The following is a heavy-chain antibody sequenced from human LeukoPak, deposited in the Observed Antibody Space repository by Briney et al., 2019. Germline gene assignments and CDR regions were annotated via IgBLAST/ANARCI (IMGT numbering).Heavy chain of an antibody. V-gene: IGHV4-39*07. CDR1: GGSISSSSYY. CDR2: NYYSGST. J-gene: IGHJ5*02. CDR3: ARESTVGAVDLFDP. D-gene: IGHD4-23*01. Sequence: SETLSLTCTVSGGSISSSSYYWGWIRQPPGKGLEWIGINYYSGSTYYNPSLKSRVTISVDTSKNQFSLKLSSVTAADTAVYYCARESTVGAVDLFDPWGQGTLVTVSS.